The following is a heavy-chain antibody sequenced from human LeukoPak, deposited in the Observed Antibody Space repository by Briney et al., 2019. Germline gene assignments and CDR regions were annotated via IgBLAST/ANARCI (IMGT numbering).Heavy chain of an antibody. CDR2: ISYDGSNK. V-gene: IGHV3-30*04. J-gene: IGHJ6*04. Sequence: GGSLRLSCAASGFTFSNYAMHWVRQAPGKGLEWVAIISYDGSNKYYADSVKGRFTISRDNAKNSLYLQMNSLRAEDTAVYYCAELGITMIGGVWGKGTTVTISS. D-gene: IGHD3-10*02. CDR3: AELGITMIGGV. CDR1: GFTFSNYA.